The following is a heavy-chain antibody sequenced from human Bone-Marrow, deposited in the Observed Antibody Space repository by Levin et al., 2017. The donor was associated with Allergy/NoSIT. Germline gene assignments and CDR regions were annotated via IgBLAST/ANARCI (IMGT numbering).Heavy chain of an antibody. CDR2: IYSGGST. V-gene: IGHV3-66*01. J-gene: IGHJ5*02. Sequence: QSGGSLRLSCAASGFTVSSNYMSWVRQAPGKGLEWVSVIYSGGSTYYADSVKGRFTISRDNSKNTLYLQMNSLRAEDTAVYYCARVRRVWHIVVVTAGHGYWFDPWGQGTLVTVSS. CDR3: ARVRRVWHIVVVTAGHGYWFDP. D-gene: IGHD2-21*02. CDR1: GFTVSSNY.